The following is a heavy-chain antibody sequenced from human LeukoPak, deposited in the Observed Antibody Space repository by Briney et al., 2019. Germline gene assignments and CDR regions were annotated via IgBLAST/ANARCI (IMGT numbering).Heavy chain of an antibody. J-gene: IGHJ4*02. Sequence: GGSLRLSCAASGFTFRSYAMHWVRQAPGKGLEWVALISYDGYNKYYAGSVKGRFTISRDNSKNTLYLQMNSLRTEDTAVYYCARGTIRYFVYWGQGTLVTVSS. CDR2: ISYDGYNK. V-gene: IGHV3-30-3*01. CDR1: GFTFRSYA. CDR3: ARGTIRYFVY. D-gene: IGHD3-9*01.